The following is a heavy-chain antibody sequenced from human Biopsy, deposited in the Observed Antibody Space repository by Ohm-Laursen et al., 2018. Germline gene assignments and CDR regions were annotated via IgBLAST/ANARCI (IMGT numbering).Heavy chain of an antibody. CDR3: AREDEGLLRALDF. J-gene: IGHJ3*01. Sequence: SETLSLTCTVSGASMTGYFWTWVRQPAGKGLEWIGHIYTIGDTTYNPSLESRVTMSLDTSKNQFSLKMTSLTAADTAVYFCAREDEGLLRALDFWGQGTMVTVSS. D-gene: IGHD3-3*01. V-gene: IGHV4-4*07. CDR1: GASMTGYF. CDR2: IYTIGDT.